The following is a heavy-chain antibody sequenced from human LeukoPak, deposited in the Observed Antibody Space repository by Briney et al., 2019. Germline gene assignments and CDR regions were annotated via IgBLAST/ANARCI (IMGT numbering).Heavy chain of an antibody. CDR3: ARGWEMASKAPFDY. CDR1: GYTFTRYY. CDR2: INPSVGSA. J-gene: IGHJ4*02. Sequence: ASVKVSCKASGYTFTRYYMHWVRQAPGQGLEWMGIINPSVGSASYSQKFQGRVTMTRDMSTSTVYMELSSLRSEDTAVYYCARGWEMASKAPFDYWGQGTLVTVSS. D-gene: IGHD5-24*01. V-gene: IGHV1-46*01.